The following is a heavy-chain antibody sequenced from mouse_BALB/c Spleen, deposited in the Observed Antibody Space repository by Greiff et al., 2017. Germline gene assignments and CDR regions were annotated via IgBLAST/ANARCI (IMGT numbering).Heavy chain of an antibody. J-gene: IGHJ4*01. CDR2: ISDGGSYT. Sequence: EVKLVESGGGLVKPGGSLKLSCAASGFTFSDYYMYWVRQTPEKRLEWVATISDGGSYTYYPDSVKGRFTISRDNAKNNLYLQMSSLKSEDTAMYYCARAPHYGSSPYYAMDYWGQGTSVTVSS. D-gene: IGHD1-1*01. CDR3: ARAPHYGSSPYYAMDY. V-gene: IGHV5-4*02. CDR1: GFTFSDYY.